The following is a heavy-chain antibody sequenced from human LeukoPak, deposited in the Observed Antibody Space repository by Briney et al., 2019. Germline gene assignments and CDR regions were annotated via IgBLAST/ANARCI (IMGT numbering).Heavy chain of an antibody. D-gene: IGHD4-17*01. V-gene: IGHV3-74*01. J-gene: IGHJ5*02. CDR2: INTDGSST. CDR3: AREVSGDPWYNWFDP. CDR1: GLTFSSYW. Sequence: PGGSLTLSCAASGLTFSSYWMHWVRQAPGKGLAWVSRINTDGSSTRYADSVKGRFTISRDNAKNTLYLQMNSLRADDTAVYYCAREVSGDPWYNWFDPWGQGTLVTVSS.